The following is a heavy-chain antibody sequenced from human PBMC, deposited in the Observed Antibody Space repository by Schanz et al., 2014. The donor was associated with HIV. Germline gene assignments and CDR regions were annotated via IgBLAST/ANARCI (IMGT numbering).Heavy chain of an antibody. D-gene: IGHD3-3*01. CDR2: VSYDGSNK. CDR3: AKDQGYDFWSGYYNYYDMDV. J-gene: IGHJ6*02. V-gene: IGHV3-30*18. CDR1: GFTFSSYG. Sequence: VQLVESGGGVVQPGRSLRLSCAASGFTFSSYGIHWVRQAPGKGLEWVAVVSYDGSNKYYADSVKGRFTISRDNSKNTLYLQMNSLRAEDTAVYYCAKDQGYDFWSGYYNYYDMDVWGQGTTVTVSS.